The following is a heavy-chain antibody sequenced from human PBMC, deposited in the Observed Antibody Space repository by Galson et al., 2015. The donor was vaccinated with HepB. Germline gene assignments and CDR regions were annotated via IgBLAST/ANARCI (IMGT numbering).Heavy chain of an antibody. Sequence: SLRLSCAASGFTFSSSDMHWVRQVPGKGLDWVSGIANSGDTYYADSVKGRFTISREHAKNSLSLQMNSLRTGDTAVYYCVRDSSGGDWYFDLWGRGTLVTVSS. CDR2: IANSGDT. CDR1: GFTFSSSD. CDR3: VRDSSGGDWYFDL. V-gene: IGHV3-13*01. J-gene: IGHJ2*01. D-gene: IGHD3-16*01.